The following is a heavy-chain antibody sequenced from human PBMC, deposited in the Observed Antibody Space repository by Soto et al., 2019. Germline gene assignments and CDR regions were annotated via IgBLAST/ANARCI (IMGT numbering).Heavy chain of an antibody. D-gene: IGHD4-17*01. CDR1: GGSISSGGYS. J-gene: IGHJ4*02. CDR2: IYHSGST. Sequence: TLSLTCAVPGGSISSGGYSWSWIRQPPGKGLEWIGYIYHSGSTYYNPSLKSRVTISVDRSKNQFSLKLSSVTAADTAVYYCARGGTYGDYDDYWGQGTLVTVS. V-gene: IGHV4-30-2*01. CDR3: ARGGTYGDYDDY.